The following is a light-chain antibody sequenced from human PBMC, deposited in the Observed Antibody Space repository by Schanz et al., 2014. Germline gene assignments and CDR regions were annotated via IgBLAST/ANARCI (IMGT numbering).Light chain of an antibody. Sequence: EIVLTQSPGTLSLSPGERATLSCRASQTVSSNYLAWYQQKPGQAPRLLIYGASSRATGIPDRFSGSGSGTDFTLTISSLEPEDFAVYYCQQRSNWPPNTFGQGTKLEIK. CDR1: QTVSSNY. V-gene: IGKV3D-20*02. J-gene: IGKJ2*01. CDR3: QQRSNWPPNT. CDR2: GAS.